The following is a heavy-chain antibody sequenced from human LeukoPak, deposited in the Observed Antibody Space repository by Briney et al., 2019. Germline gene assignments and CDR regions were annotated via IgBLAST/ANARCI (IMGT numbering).Heavy chain of an antibody. CDR1: GYTFTSYG. Sequence: ASVTASCTTSGYTFTSYGISWVRQAPGQGLEWMGWTSSFSDNTKYAEKFQGRVTMTTEISTSTAYMELRSLRFDDTAVYYCARVQVKTRGSYFRDDYWGQGTLVTVSS. D-gene: IGHD3-16*01. CDR2: TSSFSDNT. CDR3: ARVQVKTRGSYFRDDY. V-gene: IGHV1-18*01. J-gene: IGHJ4*02.